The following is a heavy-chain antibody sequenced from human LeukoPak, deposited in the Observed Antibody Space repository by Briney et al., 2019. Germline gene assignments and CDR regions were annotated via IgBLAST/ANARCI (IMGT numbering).Heavy chain of an antibody. Sequence: SQTLSLTCTVSGGSISSGGYYWSWIRQHPGKGLEWIGYIYYSGTTYYNPSLRSRVTISVDTSKNQFSLKLSSVTAADTAVYYCARHVPYSSSCDIWGQGTMVTVSS. CDR2: IYYSGTT. D-gene: IGHD6-13*01. CDR1: GGSISSGGYY. CDR3: ARHVPYSSSCDI. J-gene: IGHJ3*02. V-gene: IGHV4-31*03.